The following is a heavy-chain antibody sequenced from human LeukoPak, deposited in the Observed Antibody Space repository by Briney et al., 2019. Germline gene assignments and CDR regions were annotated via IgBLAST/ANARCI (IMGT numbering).Heavy chain of an antibody. CDR3: ARRITIFGVVNYFDY. CDR2: IYPGDSDT. D-gene: IGHD3-3*01. Sequence: GESLKIFCKGSGYSFTSYWIGWVRQMPGKGLEWMGIIYPGDSDTRYSPSFQGQVTISADKSISTAYLQWSSLKASDTAMYYCARRITIFGVVNYFDYWGQGTLVTVSS. J-gene: IGHJ4*02. CDR1: GYSFTSYW. V-gene: IGHV5-51*01.